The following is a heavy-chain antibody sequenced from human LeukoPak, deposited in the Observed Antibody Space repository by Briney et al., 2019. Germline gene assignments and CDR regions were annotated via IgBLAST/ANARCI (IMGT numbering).Heavy chain of an antibody. D-gene: IGHD6-13*01. Sequence: GASVKVSCKASGYTFTSYYMHWVRQAPAHGLEWMGLINPTGGSTGYAQNFHGRVTMTREMSTSTPYMELSSLRSEDTAVYYCARRRPGYSSRRVWFDPWGQGTLVTVSS. CDR3: ARRRPGYSSRRVWFDP. J-gene: IGHJ5*02. CDR1: GYTFTSYY. CDR2: INPTGGST. V-gene: IGHV1-46*01.